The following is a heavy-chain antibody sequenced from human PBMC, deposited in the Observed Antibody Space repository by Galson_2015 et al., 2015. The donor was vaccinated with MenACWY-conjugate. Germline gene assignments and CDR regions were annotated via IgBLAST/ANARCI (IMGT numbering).Heavy chain of an antibody. Sequence: SLRLSCAASGFTFSNYAMSWVRQAPGKGLGWVSTISDSGDITYFADSVRGRFTVSRDNSKNTLYLQINSLRAEDTAVFYCAKGFYRGPVGNAFDIWGQGTMVTVSS. CDR2: ISDSGDIT. D-gene: IGHD6-13*01. J-gene: IGHJ3*02. V-gene: IGHV3-23*01. CDR3: AKGFYRGPVGNAFDI. CDR1: GFTFSNYA.